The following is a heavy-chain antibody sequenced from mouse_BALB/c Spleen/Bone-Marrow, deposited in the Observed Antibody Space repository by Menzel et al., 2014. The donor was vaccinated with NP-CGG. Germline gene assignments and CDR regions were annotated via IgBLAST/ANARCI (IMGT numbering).Heavy chain of an antibody. CDR1: GFTFTDYY. CDR3: ARGGSWFAY. D-gene: IGHD1-1*02. J-gene: IGHJ3*01. CDR2: IRNKANGYTT. V-gene: IGHV7-3*02. Sequence: EVQLQESGGGLVQPGGSLRLSCATSGFTFTDYYMSWVRQPPGKALEWLGFIRNKANGYTTEYSASVKGRFTISRDNSQSILYLQMNTLRAEDRATYYCARGGSWFAYWGQGTLVTVSA.